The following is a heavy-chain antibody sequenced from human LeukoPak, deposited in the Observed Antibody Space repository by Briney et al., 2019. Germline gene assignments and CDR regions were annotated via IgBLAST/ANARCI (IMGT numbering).Heavy chain of an antibody. CDR3: ARVLLWFGELSSSSLASDY. D-gene: IGHD3-10*01. V-gene: IGHV3-30*01. J-gene: IGHJ4*02. CDR1: GFTFSSYA. Sequence: GGSLRLSCAASGFTFSSYAMHWVRQAPGKGLEWVAVISYDGSNKYYADSVKGRFTISRDNSKNTLYLQMNSLRAEDTAVYYCARVLLWFGELSSSSLASDYWGRGTLVTVSS. CDR2: ISYDGSNK.